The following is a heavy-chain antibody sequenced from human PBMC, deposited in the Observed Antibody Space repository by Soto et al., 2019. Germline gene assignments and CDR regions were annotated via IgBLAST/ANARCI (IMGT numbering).Heavy chain of an antibody. J-gene: IGHJ4*02. CDR2: IYHGGST. Sequence: QVQLQESGPGLVEPSQTLSLTCTVSGGSISSGDYFWSWIRQPPGEGLEWIGHIYHGGSTYNNPSLKPRLTISVDTSKNQFSLNLNSVTAADTAVYYCAGGLSGDKVDYWGQGTLVTVSS. V-gene: IGHV4-30-4*01. D-gene: IGHD7-27*01. CDR1: GGSISSGDYF. CDR3: AGGLSGDKVDY.